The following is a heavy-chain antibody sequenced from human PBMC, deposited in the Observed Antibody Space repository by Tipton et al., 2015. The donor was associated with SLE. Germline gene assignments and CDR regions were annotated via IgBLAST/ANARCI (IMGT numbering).Heavy chain of an antibody. Sequence: GLVKPSETLSLTCSVSGGSIDNYYWSWIRQPPGKGLEWIGYMFISGSTNYNPSLKSRVTISVDTSKNQFSLKLSSVTAADTAVYYCAREEPVGSPGAFDIWGQGTMVTVSS. CDR2: MFISGST. D-gene: IGHD1-26*01. J-gene: IGHJ3*02. V-gene: IGHV4-4*08. CDR3: AREEPVGSPGAFDI. CDR1: GGSIDNYY.